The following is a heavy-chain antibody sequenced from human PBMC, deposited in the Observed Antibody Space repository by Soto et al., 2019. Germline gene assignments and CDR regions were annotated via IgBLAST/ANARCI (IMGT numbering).Heavy chain of an antibody. Sequence: EVQLVESGGGLIQPGGSLRLSCAVSGFTVSNNYMSWVRQAPGKGLEGVSVIYSGGYTAYGDSVKGRFTISRDNSKNTLFLKMKARRPNGAAVFCGATRGGGGGYWGQGTLVTVSS. CDR1: GFTVSNNY. D-gene: IGHD3-10*01. CDR2: IYSGGYT. V-gene: IGHV3-53*01. CDR3: ATRGGGGGY. J-gene: IGHJ4*02.